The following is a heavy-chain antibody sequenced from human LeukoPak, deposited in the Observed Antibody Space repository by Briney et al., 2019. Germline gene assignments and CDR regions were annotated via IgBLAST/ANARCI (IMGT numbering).Heavy chain of an antibody. V-gene: IGHV3-30-3*01. CDR1: GFTFSSYA. CDR3: ARTSYADDAFDI. CDR2: ISYDGSNK. Sequence: GGSLRPSCAASGFTFSSYAMHWVRQAPGKGLEWVAVISYDGSNKYYADSVKGRFTISRDNSKNTLYLQMNSLRAEDTAVYYCARTSYADDAFDIWGQGTMVTVSS. D-gene: IGHD2/OR15-2a*01. J-gene: IGHJ3*02.